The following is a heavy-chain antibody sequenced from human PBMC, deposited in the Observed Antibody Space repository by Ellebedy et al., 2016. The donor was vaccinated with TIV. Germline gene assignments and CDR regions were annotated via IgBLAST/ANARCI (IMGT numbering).Heavy chain of an antibody. J-gene: IGHJ5*02. Sequence: SETLSLTCSVSGGSISSYDWSWIRQPPGKGLEWIGYIYYSGRTNYNPSLKSRFTISVDTSKNQCSLKLTSVTAADTAVYYCARGRTIIMLRGGWFDPWGQGTLVTVSS. D-gene: IGHD3-10*01. CDR3: ARGRTIIMLRGGWFDP. CDR1: GGSISSYD. CDR2: IYYSGRT. V-gene: IGHV4-59*12.